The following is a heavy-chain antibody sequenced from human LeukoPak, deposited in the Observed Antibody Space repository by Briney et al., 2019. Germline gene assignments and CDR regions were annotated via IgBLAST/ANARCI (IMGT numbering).Heavy chain of an antibody. J-gene: IGHJ2*01. CDR2: IYTSGST. D-gene: IGHD2-2*01. V-gene: IGHV4-4*07. CDR1: GGSISSYY. Sequence: SETLSLTCTVSGGSISSYYWSWIRQPAGKGLEWIGRIYTSGSTNYNPSLKGRVTMSVDTSKNQFSLKLSSVTAADTAVYYCARDNQVVPAAINWYFDLWGRGTLVTVSS. CDR3: ARDNQVVPAAINWYFDL.